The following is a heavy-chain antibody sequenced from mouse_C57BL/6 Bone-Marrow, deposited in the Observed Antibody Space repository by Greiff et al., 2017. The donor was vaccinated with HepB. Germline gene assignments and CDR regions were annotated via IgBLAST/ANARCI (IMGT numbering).Heavy chain of an antibody. J-gene: IGHJ3*01. D-gene: IGHD2-5*01. CDR3: AGASYYSNYEFAY. V-gene: IGHV12-3*01. CDR1: GFPITSGYY. CDR2: ITHSGET. Sequence: QVQLKESGPGLVKPSQSLFLTCSITGFPITSGYYWIWIRQSPGKPLEWMGYITHSGETFYNPSLQSPISITRETSKNQFFLQLNSVTTEDTAMYYCAGASYYSNYEFAYWGQGTLVTVSA.